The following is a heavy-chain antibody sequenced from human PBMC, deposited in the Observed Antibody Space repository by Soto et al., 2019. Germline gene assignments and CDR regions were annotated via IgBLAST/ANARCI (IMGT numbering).Heavy chain of an antibody. D-gene: IGHD5-12*01. Sequence: GGSLRLSCAASGFTFSNQAMNWVRQAPGKGLEWVSSVSGSGGFTYYADSVKGRFTISRDNSKNTLYLQMNSLRAEDTAVYYCARDSGYSSVDSVNHYFDYWGQGALVTVSS. CDR2: VSGSGGFT. CDR1: GFTFSNQA. J-gene: IGHJ4*02. V-gene: IGHV3-23*01. CDR3: ARDSGYSSVDSVNHYFDY.